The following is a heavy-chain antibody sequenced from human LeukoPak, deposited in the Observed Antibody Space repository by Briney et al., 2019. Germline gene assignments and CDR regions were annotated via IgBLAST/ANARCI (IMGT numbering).Heavy chain of an antibody. CDR3: ARDPIV. Sequence: ASETLSLTCTVSGGSISGYYWSWIRQPPGKGLECIGYSGGTNYNPSLKSRLTISGDTSKNQFPLQLRSVTEADTAVYYRARDPIVWGQGTLVTVSS. J-gene: IGHJ4*02. CDR2: SGGT. CDR1: GGSISGYY. V-gene: IGHV4-59*01. D-gene: IGHD2-15*01.